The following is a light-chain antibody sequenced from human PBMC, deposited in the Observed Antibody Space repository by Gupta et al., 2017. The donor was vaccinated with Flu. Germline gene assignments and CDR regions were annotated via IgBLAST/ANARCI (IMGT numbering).Light chain of an antibody. V-gene: IGKV4-1*01. CDR3: QQYLSSPWT. Sequence: DIVMTQSPDSLAVSLGERATINCKSSQNVFYGSNSNNYLSWYQQRPGQPPKLLIYWASTRESGVPDRFSGRGSGTDFTLTINSMQAEDVAVYFCQQYLSSPWTFGQGTKVEIK. CDR1: QNVFYGSNSNNY. CDR2: WAS. J-gene: IGKJ1*01.